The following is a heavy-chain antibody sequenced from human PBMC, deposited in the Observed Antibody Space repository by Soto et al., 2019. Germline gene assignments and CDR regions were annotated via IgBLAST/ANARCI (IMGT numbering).Heavy chain of an antibody. CDR3: ARGYDFWSGYYYPYGMDV. CDR1: GFTFSSYA. J-gene: IGHJ6*02. Sequence: QVQLVESGGGVVKPGRSLRLSCAASGFTFSSYAMHWVRQAPGKGLEWVAVISYDGSNKNHADTVKGRFTISRDKSKNTLYLQMNSLRAEDTAVYYCARGYDFWSGYYYPYGMDVWGQGTTVTVSS. D-gene: IGHD3-3*01. V-gene: IGHV3-30-3*01. CDR2: ISYDGSNK.